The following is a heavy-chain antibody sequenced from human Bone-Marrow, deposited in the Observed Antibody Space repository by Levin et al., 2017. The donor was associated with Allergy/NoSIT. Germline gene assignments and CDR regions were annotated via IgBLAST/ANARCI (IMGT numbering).Heavy chain of an antibody. CDR2: ISNSGGTR. CDR3: TVTSTY. CDR1: GFTFSDFY. D-gene: IGHD2-21*02. V-gene: IGHV3-11*01. Sequence: PGESLKISCAASGFTFSDFYMSWIRQAPGKGLEWVSYISNSGGTRYYADSVKGRFTVSRDNADNSLYLQMDSLRAEDTAIYYCTVTSTYWGQGTLVTVSS. J-gene: IGHJ4*02.